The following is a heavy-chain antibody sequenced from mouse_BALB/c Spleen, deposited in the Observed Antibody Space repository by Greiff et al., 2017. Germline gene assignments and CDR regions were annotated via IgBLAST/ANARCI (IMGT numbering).Heavy chain of an antibody. Sequence: QVQLQQSGTVLARPGASVKMSCKASGYSFTSYWMHWVKQRPGQGLEWIGYINPSSGYTNYNQKFKDKATLTADKSSSTAYMQLSSLTSEDSAVYYCASNPWFAYWGQGTLVTVSA. CDR1: GYSFTSYW. D-gene: IGHD4-1*01. J-gene: IGHJ3*01. CDR3: ASNPWFAY. CDR2: INPSSGYT. V-gene: IGHV1-4*01.